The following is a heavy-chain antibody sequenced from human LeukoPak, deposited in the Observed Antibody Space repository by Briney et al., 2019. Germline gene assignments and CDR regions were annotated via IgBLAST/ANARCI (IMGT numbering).Heavy chain of an antibody. V-gene: IGHV4-39*07. Sequence: SDTLSLTCTVSDGSISGSNYYWGWIRQPPGKGLEWIGSIYYSGNTYYNPSLKSRITISVDTSKNQFSLKLNSVTAADTAVYYCATGPWLQFDSWGQGTLVTVSS. CDR1: DGSISGSNYY. D-gene: IGHD5-24*01. CDR3: ATGPWLQFDS. CDR2: IYYSGNT. J-gene: IGHJ4*02.